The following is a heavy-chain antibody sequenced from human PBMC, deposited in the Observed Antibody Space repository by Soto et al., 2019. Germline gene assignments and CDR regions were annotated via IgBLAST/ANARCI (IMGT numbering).Heavy chain of an antibody. CDR1: GGTFSSYA. V-gene: IGHV1-69*12. CDR3: ASAWGPSCYYGMDV. J-gene: IGHJ6*02. D-gene: IGHD3-16*01. Sequence: QVQLVQSGAEVKKPGSSVKVSCKASGGTFSSYAISWVRQAPGQGLEWMGGIIPIFGTADYAQKFQGRVAITADAATSTAYMGLSSLRSEDTAVYYCASAWGPSCYYGMDVWGQGTTVTVSS. CDR2: IIPIFGTA.